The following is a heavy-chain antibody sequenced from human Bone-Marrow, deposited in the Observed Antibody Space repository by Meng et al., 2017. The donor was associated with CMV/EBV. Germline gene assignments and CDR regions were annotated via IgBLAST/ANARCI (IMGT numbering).Heavy chain of an antibody. J-gene: IGHJ6*02. D-gene: IGHD2-2*01. Sequence: ASVKVSCKASGYTFTDYYMHWVRQAPGQGLEWMGWINPNSGGTNYAQNFQGRVTMTRDTSISTAYMELSSLRSDDTAVYYCARVQPQFCSSTSCHGIEDYGKDVWGQGTTVTVSS. V-gene: IGHV1-2*02. CDR3: ARVQPQFCSSTSCHGIEDYGKDV. CDR2: INPNSGGT. CDR1: GYTFTDYY.